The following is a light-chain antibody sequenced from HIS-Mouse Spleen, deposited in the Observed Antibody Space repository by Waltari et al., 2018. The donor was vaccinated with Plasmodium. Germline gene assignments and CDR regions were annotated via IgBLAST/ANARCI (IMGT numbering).Light chain of an antibody. Sequence: QSALTQPPSASGSPGQSVTISCPGTSSDVAGYTYVSWYQQHPGKAPKLMIYEVSKRPSGVPDRFSGSKSGNTASLTVSGLQAEDEADYYCSSYAGSNNLVFGGGTKLTVL. CDR3: SSYAGSNNLV. CDR2: EVS. V-gene: IGLV2-8*01. CDR1: SSDVAGYTY. J-gene: IGLJ2*01.